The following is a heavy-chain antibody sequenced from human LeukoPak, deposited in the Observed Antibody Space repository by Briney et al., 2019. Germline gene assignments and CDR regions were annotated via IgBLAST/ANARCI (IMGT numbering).Heavy chain of an antibody. CDR2: IIPIFGTA. V-gene: IGHV1-69*13. CDR1: GGTFSSYA. CDR3: ASTYYDYVWGSSPVARFDY. D-gene: IGHD3-16*01. Sequence: GASVKVSCKASGGTFSSYAISWVRQAPGQGLEWMGGIIPIFGTANYAQKFQGRVTITADESTSTAYMKLSSLRSEDTAVYYCASTYYDYVWGSSPVARFDYWGQGTLVTVSS. J-gene: IGHJ4*02.